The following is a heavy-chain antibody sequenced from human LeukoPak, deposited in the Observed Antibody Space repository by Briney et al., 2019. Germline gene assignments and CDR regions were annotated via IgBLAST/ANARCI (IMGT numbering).Heavy chain of an antibody. CDR2: ISYDGSNK. D-gene: IGHD6-13*01. CDR3: ARVDSSSWYLGY. Sequence: PGGSLRLSCAASGFTFSSYAMHWVRQAPGKGLEWVAVISYDGSNKYYADSVKGRFTISRDNSKNTLYLQMNSLRAEDTAVYYCARVDSSSWYLGYWGQGTLVTVSS. CDR1: GFTFSSYA. V-gene: IGHV3-30*04. J-gene: IGHJ4*02.